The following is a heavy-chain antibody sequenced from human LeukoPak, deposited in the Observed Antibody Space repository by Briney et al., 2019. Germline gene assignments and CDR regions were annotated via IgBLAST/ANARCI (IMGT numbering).Heavy chain of an antibody. CDR2: IYYSGST. Sequence: SETLSLTCTVSGGSISSSSYYWGWIRQPPGKGLEWIGSIYYSGSTYYNPSLKSRATISVDTSKNQFSLKLSSVTAADTAVYYCASKGSSVAVGRVGYYYYYMDVWGKGTTVTVSS. CDR3: ASKGSSVAVGRVGYYYYYMDV. D-gene: IGHD2-15*01. CDR1: GGSISSSSYY. J-gene: IGHJ6*03. V-gene: IGHV4-39*01.